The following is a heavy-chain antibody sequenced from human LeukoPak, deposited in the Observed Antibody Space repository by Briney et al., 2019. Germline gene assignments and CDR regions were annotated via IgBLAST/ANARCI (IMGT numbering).Heavy chain of an antibody. Sequence: ASVKVSCKASGYTFTGYYMHWVRQAPGQGLEWMGRIIPILGIANYAQKFQGRVTITADKSTSTAYMELSSLRSEDTAVYYCARAFTYYYDSSGPYDAFDIWGQGTMVTVSS. CDR1: GYTFTGYY. CDR2: IIPILGIA. J-gene: IGHJ3*02. V-gene: IGHV1-69*04. CDR3: ARAFTYYYDSSGPYDAFDI. D-gene: IGHD3-22*01.